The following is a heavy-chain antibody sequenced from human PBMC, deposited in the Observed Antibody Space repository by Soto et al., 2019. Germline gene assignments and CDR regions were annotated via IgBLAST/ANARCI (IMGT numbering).Heavy chain of an antibody. V-gene: IGHV3-7*01. J-gene: IGHJ5*02. Sequence: GGSLRLSCVASGFTFSNYWMSWVRQAPGKGLEWVANMKKDGSQKYYVDSVKGRFTISRDNARNSLYLQMNSLRVEDTTVYYCARDWFDAWGQGTLVTVSS. CDR1: GFTFSNYW. CDR2: MKKDGSQK. CDR3: ARDWFDA.